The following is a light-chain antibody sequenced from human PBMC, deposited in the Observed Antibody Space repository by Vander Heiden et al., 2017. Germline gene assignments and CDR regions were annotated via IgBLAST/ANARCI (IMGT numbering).Light chain of an antibody. CDR1: QDISNY. CDR2: DAS. CDR3: QQDERVPYT. J-gene: IGKJ2*01. Sequence: DMEIFQSPSSLSASVGDRVTITCQASQDISNYLNWYQLKPGQAPNPLIVDASNVEAGFPARFSASGPGTDFILIIRSLQPEYSATYYCQQDERVPYTFGEGTKLEIK. V-gene: IGKV1-33*01.